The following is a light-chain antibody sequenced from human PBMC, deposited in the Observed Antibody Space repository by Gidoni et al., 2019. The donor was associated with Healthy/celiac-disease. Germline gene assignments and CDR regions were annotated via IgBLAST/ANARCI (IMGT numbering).Light chain of an antibody. CDR3: QQYNNWPPRIT. Sequence: EIVMTQSPATLSVSPGERATLSCRASQSVSSNFAWYQQKPGQAPRLLIYGAATSATGIPARFSGSGSGTEFTLTISSLQSEDFAVYYCQQYNNWPPRITFGQGTRLEIK. J-gene: IGKJ5*01. V-gene: IGKV3-15*01. CDR1: QSVSSN. CDR2: GAA.